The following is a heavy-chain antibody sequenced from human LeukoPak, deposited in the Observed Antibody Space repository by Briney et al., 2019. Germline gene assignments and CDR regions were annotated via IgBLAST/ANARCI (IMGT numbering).Heavy chain of an antibody. J-gene: IGHJ4*02. CDR2: IYYSGST. V-gene: IGHV4-59*08. Sequence: SETLSLTCTVSGGSISSYYWSWIRQPPGKGLEWIGYIYYSGSTNYNPSLKSRVTISLDTAKNQFPLKLSSVTAADTAVYYCARHQYYYGLYDYWGPGTLVTVSS. CDR1: GGSISSYY. D-gene: IGHD3-10*01. CDR3: ARHQYYYGLYDY.